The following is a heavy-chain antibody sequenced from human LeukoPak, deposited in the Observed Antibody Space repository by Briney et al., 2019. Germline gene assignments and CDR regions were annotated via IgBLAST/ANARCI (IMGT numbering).Heavy chain of an antibody. J-gene: IGHJ4*02. CDR2: IYYSGST. CDR3: AIPDSSSSLGYDY. CDR1: GGSISSYY. D-gene: IGHD6-6*01. V-gene: IGHV4-59*01. Sequence: KPSETLSLTCTVSGGSISSYYWSWIRQPPGKGLEWIGYIYYSGSTNYNPSLKSRVTISVDTSKNQFSPKLSSVTAADTAVYYCAIPDSSSSLGYDYWGQGTLVTVSS.